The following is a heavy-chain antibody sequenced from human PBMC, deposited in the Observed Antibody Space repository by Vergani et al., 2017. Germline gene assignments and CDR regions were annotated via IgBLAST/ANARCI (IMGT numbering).Heavy chain of an antibody. V-gene: IGHV4-39*07. D-gene: IGHD3-9*01. CDR1: GGSISSSSYY. CDR2: IYYSGST. Sequence: QLQLQESGPGLVKPSETLSLTCTVSGGSISSSSYYWGWIRQPPGKGLEWIGSIYYSGSTYYNPSLKSRVTISVDTSKNQFSLKLSSVTAADTAVYYCARVIYDILTGYQIYYYYGMDVWGQGP. J-gene: IGHJ6*02. CDR3: ARVIYDILTGYQIYYYYGMDV.